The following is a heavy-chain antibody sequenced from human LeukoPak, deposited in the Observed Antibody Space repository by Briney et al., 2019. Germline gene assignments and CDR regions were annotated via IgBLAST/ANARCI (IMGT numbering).Heavy chain of an antibody. D-gene: IGHD5-18*01. CDR2: ISYDGSNK. Sequence: GGSLRLSCAASGFTFSNYAMSWVRQAPGKGLEWVAVISYDGSNKYYADSVKGRFTISRDNSKNTLYLQMNSLRAEDTAVYYCAKDKGRDTAMVSDYWGQGTLVTVSS. CDR3: AKDKGRDTAMVSDY. J-gene: IGHJ4*02. V-gene: IGHV3-30*18. CDR1: GFTFSNYA.